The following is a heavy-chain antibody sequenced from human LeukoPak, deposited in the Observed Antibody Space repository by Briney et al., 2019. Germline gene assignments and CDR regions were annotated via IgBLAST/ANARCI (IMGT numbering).Heavy chain of an antibody. CDR1: GGSINSYY. Sequence: SEPLSLTCTVSGGSINSYYWSWIRPPPAKGLEWIAYISDIVSINYNPSLKSRVTISLDTSKNQFSLKLSSVTAADTAVYYYAGHHPRNTVDFWGQGTLVTVSS. CDR3: AGHHPRNTVDF. J-gene: IGHJ4*02. V-gene: IGHV4-59*08. D-gene: IGHD2/OR15-2a*01. CDR2: ISDIVSI.